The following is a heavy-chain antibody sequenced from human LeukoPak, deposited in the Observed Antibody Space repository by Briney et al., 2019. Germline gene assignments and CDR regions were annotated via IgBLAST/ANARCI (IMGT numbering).Heavy chain of an antibody. Sequence: GGSLRLSCAASGFTFSSYGMHWVRQAPGKGLEWVAFIRYDGSNKYYADSVKGRFTISRDNSKNTLYLQMNSLGAEDTAVYYCARGGPAAGRFDYWGQGTLVTVSS. CDR3: ARGGPAAGRFDY. D-gene: IGHD6-13*01. CDR2: IRYDGSNK. CDR1: GFTFSSYG. V-gene: IGHV3-30*02. J-gene: IGHJ4*02.